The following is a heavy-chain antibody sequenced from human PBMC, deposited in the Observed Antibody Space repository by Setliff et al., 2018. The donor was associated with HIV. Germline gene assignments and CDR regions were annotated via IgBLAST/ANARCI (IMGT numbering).Heavy chain of an antibody. J-gene: IGHJ6*02. Sequence: LSLTCAASGFTFNNYAMHWVRQAPGKGLEWVSGISWNSGSIGYADSVKGRFTISRDNAKNSLYLQMNSLRVEDTALYYCAKDRGNYNYYGMDVWGQGTTVTVSS. V-gene: IGHV3-9*01. D-gene: IGHD3-16*01. CDR2: ISWNSGSI. CDR1: GFTFNNYA. CDR3: AKDRGNYNYYGMDV.